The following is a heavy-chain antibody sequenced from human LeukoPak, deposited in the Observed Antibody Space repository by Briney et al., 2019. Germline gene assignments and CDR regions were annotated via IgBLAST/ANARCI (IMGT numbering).Heavy chain of an antibody. Sequence: TGGSLRLSCAASGFTFSSYSMNWVRQAPGKGLEWVSSISRSSSFIYYADSVKGRFTISRDNAKNSLYLQMNSLRAEDTAVYYCARDDVYDYVWGSPRADAFDIWGQGTMVTVSS. CDR2: ISRSSSFI. D-gene: IGHD3-16*01. J-gene: IGHJ3*02. CDR1: GFTFSSYS. V-gene: IGHV3-21*01. CDR3: ARDDVYDYVWGSPRADAFDI.